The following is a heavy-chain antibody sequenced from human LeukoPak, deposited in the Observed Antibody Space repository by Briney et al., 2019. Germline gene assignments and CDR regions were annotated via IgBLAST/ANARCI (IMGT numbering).Heavy chain of an antibody. J-gene: IGHJ6*03. V-gene: IGHV4-39*05. D-gene: IGHD2-2*01. CDR3: AGGYCSSTSCSYFYYYYYYMDV. CDR1: GGPISSSSYY. CDR2: IYYSGST. Sequence: KASETPSLTCTVSGGPISSSSYYWGWIRQPPGKGLEWIGSIYYSGSTYYNPSLKSRVTISVDTSKNQFSLKLSSVTAADTAVYYCAGGYCSSTSCSYFYYYYYYMDVWGKGTTVTVSS.